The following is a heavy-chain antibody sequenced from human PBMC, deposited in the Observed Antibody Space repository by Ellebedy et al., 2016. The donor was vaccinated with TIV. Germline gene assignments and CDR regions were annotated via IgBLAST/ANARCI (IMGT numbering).Heavy chain of an antibody. J-gene: IGHJ6*02. CDR2: LSSNGAT. D-gene: IGHD4-23*01. CDR3: ARDTEATTGGRDYNYYGMDV. Sequence: SETLSLTCTVSGDSISDYCWGWIRQPPGKGLEWIGYLSSNGATIYNPSLKSRVTMSLDTSKNQFSLQLSSVTAADTAVYYCARDTEATTGGRDYNYYGMDVWGQGTTVTVS. V-gene: IGHV4-59*12. CDR1: GDSISDYC.